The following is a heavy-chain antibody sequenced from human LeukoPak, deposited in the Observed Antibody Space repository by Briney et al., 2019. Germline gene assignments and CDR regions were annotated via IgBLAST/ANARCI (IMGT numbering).Heavy chain of an antibody. D-gene: IGHD3-22*01. Sequence: GGSLRLSCAASGFTFSSYEMNWVRQAPGKGLEWVANIKQDGSDKYYVDSVKGRFTISRDNAKNSLYLQMNSLRAEDTAVYYCATYYDSSGYTRPNVFDIWGQGTMVTVSS. CDR2: IKQDGSDK. V-gene: IGHV3-7*01. CDR3: ATYYDSSGYTRPNVFDI. CDR1: GFTFSSYE. J-gene: IGHJ3*02.